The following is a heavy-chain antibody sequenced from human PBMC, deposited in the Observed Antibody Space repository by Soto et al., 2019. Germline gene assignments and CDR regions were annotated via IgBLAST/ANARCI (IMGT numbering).Heavy chain of an antibody. Sequence: KTSETLSLTCAVCGGFLSESYWTWIRQPPGKGLEWIGEINHVGGTNYNPSLKSRVTMSVDTSQNQFSLRLISVTAADTAMYFCVRIRYQLPSSVLWLDPWGQGTPVTVSS. V-gene: IGHV4-34*01. CDR1: GGFLSESY. J-gene: IGHJ5*02. CDR2: INHVGGT. D-gene: IGHD3-16*01. CDR3: VRIRYQLPSSVLWLDP.